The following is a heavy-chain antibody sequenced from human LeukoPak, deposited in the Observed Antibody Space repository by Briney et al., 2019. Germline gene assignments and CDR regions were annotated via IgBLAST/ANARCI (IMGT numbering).Heavy chain of an antibody. CDR1: VYTFTGYY. V-gene: IGHV1-2*02. CDR2: INPNSGGT. J-gene: IGHJ4*02. D-gene: IGHD3-10*01. CDR3: ARESPLLWFGEMDY. Sequence: ASVKVSCKASVYTFTGYYMHWVRQAPGQGLEWMGWINPNSGGTNYAQKFQGRVTMTRDTSISTAYMELSRLRSDDTAVYYCARESPLLWFGEMDYWGQGTLVTVSS.